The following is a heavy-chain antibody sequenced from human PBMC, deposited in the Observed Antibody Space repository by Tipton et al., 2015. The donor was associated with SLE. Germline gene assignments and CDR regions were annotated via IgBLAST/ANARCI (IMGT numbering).Heavy chain of an antibody. J-gene: IGHJ4*02. CDR2: INHSGST. CDR3: ARGGIGSD. CDR1: GGSFRGFY. D-gene: IGHD2-21*01. Sequence: LRLSCAVYGGSFRGFYWSWIRQPPGKGLEWIGEINHSGSTNYNASLKSRVTISVDTPKNQFSLKLNSVTAADTAVYYCARGGIGSDWGQGTLVTVSS. V-gene: IGHV4-34*01.